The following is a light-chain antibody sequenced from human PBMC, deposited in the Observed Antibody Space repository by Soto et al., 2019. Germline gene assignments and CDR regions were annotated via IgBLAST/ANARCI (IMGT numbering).Light chain of an antibody. CDR3: QQYGSTPYT. V-gene: IGKV3-15*01. J-gene: IGKJ2*01. Sequence: EIVMTQSPGTLSVSPGERATLSCRASQGVGSNLAWYQQRPGQAPRLLIYAASTRATDIPARFTGRGSGTEFTLTISSLQSEDFAVYYCQQYGSTPYTFGQGTKLDIK. CDR2: AAS. CDR1: QGVGSN.